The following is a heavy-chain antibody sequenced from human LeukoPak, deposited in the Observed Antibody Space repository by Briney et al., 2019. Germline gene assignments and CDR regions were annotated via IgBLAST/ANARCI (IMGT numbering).Heavy chain of an antibody. J-gene: IGHJ6*02. CDR2: ISSSASTI. CDR1: GFTFSDSD. V-gene: IGHV3-48*03. D-gene: IGHD5-24*01. CDR3: ARLMATIWKPRMLDV. Sequence: GGSLRLSCAASGFTFSDSDLTWVRQAPGNGLEWVSYISSSASTIYYGDSVRGRFTISRDNAKNSLYLQMNSLRAEDTAVYYCARLMATIWKPRMLDVWGQETTITVSS.